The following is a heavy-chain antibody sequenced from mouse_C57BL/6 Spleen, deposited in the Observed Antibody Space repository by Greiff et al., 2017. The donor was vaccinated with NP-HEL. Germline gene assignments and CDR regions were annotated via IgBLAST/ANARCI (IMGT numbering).Heavy chain of an antibody. CDR3: ARSPIYYHYAMDY. V-gene: IGHV3-8*01. J-gene: IGHJ4*01. CDR2: ISYSGST. D-gene: IGHD2-1*01. CDR1: GYSITSDY. Sequence: EVQRVESGPGLAKPSQTLSLTCSVTGYSITSDYWNWIRKFPGNKLEYMGYISYSGSTYYNPSLKSRISITRDTSKNQYYLQLNSVTTEDTATYYCARSPIYYHYAMDYWGQGTSVTVSS.